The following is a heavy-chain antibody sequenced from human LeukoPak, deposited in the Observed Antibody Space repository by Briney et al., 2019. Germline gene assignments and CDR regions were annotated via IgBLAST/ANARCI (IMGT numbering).Heavy chain of an antibody. CDR2: IYTSGST. CDR3: ARQSITMVRGESFYYMDV. V-gene: IGHV4-4*09. CDR1: GGSISSYY. Sequence: SKTLSLTCTVSGGSISSYYWSWIRQPPGKGLEWIGYIYTSGSTNYNPSLKSRVTISVDTSKNQFSLKLSSVTAADTAVYYCARQSITMVRGESFYYMDVWGKGTTVTVSS. D-gene: IGHD3-10*01. J-gene: IGHJ6*03.